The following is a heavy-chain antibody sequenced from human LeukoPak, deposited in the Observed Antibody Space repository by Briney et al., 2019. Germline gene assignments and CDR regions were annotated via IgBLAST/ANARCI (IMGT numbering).Heavy chain of an antibody. D-gene: IGHD1-26*01. CDR2: VASDGSA. Sequence: GGSLRLSCAASGFTFSSYWMHWVRQAPGKGLVWVSRVASDGSAVYADSVKGRFTISRDNAKDTVYLQMNSLRVEDTAVYYCIGSGGWPGYWGQGTLVTVSS. CDR3: IGSGGWPGY. CDR1: GFTFSSYW. J-gene: IGHJ4*02. V-gene: IGHV3-74*01.